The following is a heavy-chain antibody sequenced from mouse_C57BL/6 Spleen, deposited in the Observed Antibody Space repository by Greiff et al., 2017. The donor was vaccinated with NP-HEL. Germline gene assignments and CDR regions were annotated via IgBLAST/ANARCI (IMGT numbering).Heavy chain of an antibody. CDR3: ARVYYGSSYRYFDV. Sequence: VHVKQSGPELVKPGASVKISCKASGYSFTDYNMNWVKQSNGKSLEWIGVINPNYGTTSYNQKFKGKATLTVDQSSSTAYMQLNSLTSEDSAVYYCARVYYGSSYRYFDVWGTGTTVTVSS. J-gene: IGHJ1*03. CDR1: GYSFTDYN. D-gene: IGHD1-1*01. V-gene: IGHV1-39*01. CDR2: INPNYGTT.